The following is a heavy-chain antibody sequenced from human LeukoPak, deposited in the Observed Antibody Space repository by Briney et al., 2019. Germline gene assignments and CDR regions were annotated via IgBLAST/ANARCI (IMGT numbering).Heavy chain of an antibody. J-gene: IGHJ4*02. Sequence: VASVKVSCKASGYTFTGYHMHWVRQAPGQGLEWMGRINPNSGDTNYAQKFQGRVAMTRDTSISTAFMELTRLRSDDTAVYYCARGPPYIVGVTAIGFFDYWGQGTLVTVSS. CDR1: GYTFTGYH. V-gene: IGHV1-2*06. CDR3: ARGPPYIVGVTAIGFFDY. CDR2: INPNSGDT. D-gene: IGHD2-21*02.